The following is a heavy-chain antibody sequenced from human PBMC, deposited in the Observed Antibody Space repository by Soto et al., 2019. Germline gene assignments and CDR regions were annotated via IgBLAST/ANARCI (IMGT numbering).Heavy chain of an antibody. CDR1: GFTSSSYA. V-gene: IGHV3-23*01. CDR3: EKVVIPAAMGNYFEY. Sequence: TGGSLRLSCAASGFTSSSYAMSWVRQAPGKGLEWVSAISGSGGSTYYADSVKGRFTISRDNSKNTLYLQMNSLRAEDTAVYYCEKVVIPAAMGNYFEYWGQGTLVTVSS. D-gene: IGHD2-2*01. J-gene: IGHJ4*02. CDR2: ISGSGGST.